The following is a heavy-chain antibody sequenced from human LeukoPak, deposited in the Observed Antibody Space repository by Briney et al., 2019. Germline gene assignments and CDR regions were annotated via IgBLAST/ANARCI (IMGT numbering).Heavy chain of an antibody. J-gene: IGHJ4*02. CDR3: ARVSPNTVTTLQYFDY. V-gene: IGHV3-48*03. Sequence: GGSLTLSCAASGFTFSSYEMNWVRQAPGKGLEWVSYISSSGSTIYYADSVKGRFTISRDNAKNSLYLQMNSLRAEDTAVYYCARVSPNTVTTLQYFDYWGQGTLVTVSS. CDR1: GFTFSSYE. D-gene: IGHD4-17*01. CDR2: ISSSGSTI.